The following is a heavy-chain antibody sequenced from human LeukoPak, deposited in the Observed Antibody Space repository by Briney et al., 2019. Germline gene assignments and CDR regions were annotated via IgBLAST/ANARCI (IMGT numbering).Heavy chain of an antibody. CDR1: GDSFSSYA. D-gene: IGHD4-17*01. CDR3: ARGGHTVTTYYFDY. CDR2: IIPIFGTA. Sequence: SVKVSCTASGDSFSSYAISWVRQAPGQGLEWMGGIIPIFGTANYAQKFQGRVTITADESTSTAYMELSSLRSEDTAVYYCARGGHTVTTYYFDYWGQGTLVTVSS. V-gene: IGHV1-69*13. J-gene: IGHJ4*02.